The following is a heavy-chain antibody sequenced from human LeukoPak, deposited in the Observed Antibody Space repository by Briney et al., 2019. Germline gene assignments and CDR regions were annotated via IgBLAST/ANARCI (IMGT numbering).Heavy chain of an antibody. CDR3: ARYYCSSTTCYYFDY. D-gene: IGHD2-2*01. CDR2: IHYSGST. Sequence: PSETLSLTCTVSRGSISGYYWSWIRQPPGKGLEWIGYIHYSGSTNYNPSLKSRVTISVDTSKNQFSLKLRSVTAADTAVYYCARYYCSSTTCYYFDYWGQGTLVTVSS. J-gene: IGHJ4*02. V-gene: IGHV4-59*01. CDR1: RGSISGYY.